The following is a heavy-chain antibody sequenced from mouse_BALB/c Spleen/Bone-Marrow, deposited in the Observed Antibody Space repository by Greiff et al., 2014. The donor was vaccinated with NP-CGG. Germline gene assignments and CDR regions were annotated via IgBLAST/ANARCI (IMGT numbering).Heavy chain of an antibody. CDR3: ARITTATGAMDY. CDR2: IWADGST. CDR1: GFSLTNYG. J-gene: IGHJ4*01. V-gene: IGHV2-9*02. D-gene: IGHD1-2*01. Sequence: QVQLQQSGPGLVAPSQGLSITCTVSGFSLTNYGVHWVRQPPGKGLEWLGVIWADGSTNYNSALMSRLSISKDNSKSQVSFKMNSLQTDDTAMYYCARITTATGAMDYWGQGTSVTVSS.